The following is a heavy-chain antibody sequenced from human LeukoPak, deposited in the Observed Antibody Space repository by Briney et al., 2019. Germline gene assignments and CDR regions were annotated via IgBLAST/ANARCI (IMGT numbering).Heavy chain of an antibody. CDR2: ISYDGSYK. Sequence: GRSLRLSCAASGFTFSSYAMHWVRQAPGKGLEWVAFISYDGSYKSYADSVKGRFTMSRDNSKNTVYLQMNSLRTEDTAVYFCARGYYGSGTFSSRHNDYWGHGTLVTVSS. CDR3: ARGYYGSGTFSSRHNDY. D-gene: IGHD3-10*01. CDR1: GFTFSSYA. V-gene: IGHV3-30-3*01. J-gene: IGHJ4*01.